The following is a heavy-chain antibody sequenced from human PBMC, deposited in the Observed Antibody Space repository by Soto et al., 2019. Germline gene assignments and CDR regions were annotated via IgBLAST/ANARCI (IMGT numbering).Heavy chain of an antibody. CDR3: ARGPKYYYDSSGLSFDY. CDR2: IYYSGST. D-gene: IGHD3-22*01. V-gene: IGHV4-30-4*01. Sequence: SETLSLTCTVSGGSISSGDYYWSWIRQPPGKGLEWIGYIYYSGSTYYNPSLKSRVTISVDTSKNQFSLKLSSVTAADTAVYYCARGPKYYYDSSGLSFDYWGQGTLVTVSS. CDR1: GGSISSGDYY. J-gene: IGHJ4*02.